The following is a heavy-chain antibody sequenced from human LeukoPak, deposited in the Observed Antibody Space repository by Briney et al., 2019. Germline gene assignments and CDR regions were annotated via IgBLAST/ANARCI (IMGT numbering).Heavy chain of an antibody. Sequence: PGGSLRLSCAASGFTFSSHGMNWVRQAPGEGLEWVAVIWYDGSKKYYADPVKGRFTISRDNSKNTVDLQMNSLRAEDTAVYYCARLSGSALDSWGQGTLVTVSS. V-gene: IGHV3-33*08. CDR3: ARLSGSALDS. CDR1: GFTFSSHG. J-gene: IGHJ4*02. CDR2: IWYDGSKK. D-gene: IGHD3-10*01.